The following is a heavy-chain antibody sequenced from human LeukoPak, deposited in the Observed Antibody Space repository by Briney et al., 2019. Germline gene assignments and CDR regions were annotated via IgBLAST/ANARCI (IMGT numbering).Heavy chain of an antibody. D-gene: IGHD6-25*01. V-gene: IGHV4-4*07. CDR1: GGSISSYY. Sequence: SETLSLTCSVSGGSISSYYWSWIRQPAGKGLEWIGRIYSSGSTNYNPSLESRVTMSVDTSKNQFSLKVTSVTAADTAVYYCARDSAATGRYFDLWGRGTLVTVSS. CDR2: IYSSGST. J-gene: IGHJ2*01. CDR3: ARDSAATGRYFDL.